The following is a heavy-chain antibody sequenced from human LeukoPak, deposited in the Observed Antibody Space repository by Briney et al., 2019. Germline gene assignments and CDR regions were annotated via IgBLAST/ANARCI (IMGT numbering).Heavy chain of an antibody. CDR3: ARTRAHYYGSESLNWFDP. V-gene: IGHV4-59*01. CDR2: IYYSGST. CDR1: GGSISSYY. D-gene: IGHD3-10*01. Sequence: SETLSLTCTVSGGSISSYYWSWIRQPPGKGLEWIGYIYYSGSTNYNPSLKSRVTISVDTSKNQFSLKLSSVTAADTAVYYCARTRAHYYGSESLNWFDPWGQGTLVTVSS. J-gene: IGHJ5*02.